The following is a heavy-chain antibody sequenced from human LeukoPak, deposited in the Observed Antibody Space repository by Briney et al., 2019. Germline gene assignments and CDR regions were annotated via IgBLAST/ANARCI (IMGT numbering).Heavy chain of an antibody. CDR2: LRGDGDT. V-gene: IGHV3-23*01. J-gene: IGHJ4*02. CDR1: GFTFSSYA. D-gene: IGHD1-1*01. CDR3: AKACWVSNADAVL. Sequence: GGSLRLSCIASGFTFSSYAMSWVRQGPARGLEWVSSLRGDGDTFYADAVKGRFTLSRDESRNTVYLQLNNLRVEDTAVYYCAKACWVSNADAVLWGQGTLVTVSS.